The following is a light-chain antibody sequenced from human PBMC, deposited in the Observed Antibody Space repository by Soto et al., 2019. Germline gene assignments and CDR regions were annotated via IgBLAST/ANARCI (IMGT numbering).Light chain of an antibody. CDR3: QLYGSSART. V-gene: IGKV3-20*01. Sequence: EIVLTQSPGTLSLSPGERATLSCRASQPVSSNSLAWYHQKPGQAPRLLIYGASSRATGIPDRFSGSGSGTDFTLTISRLEPEDFAVYYCQLYGSSARTFGQGTKVEIK. J-gene: IGKJ1*01. CDR1: QPVSSNS. CDR2: GAS.